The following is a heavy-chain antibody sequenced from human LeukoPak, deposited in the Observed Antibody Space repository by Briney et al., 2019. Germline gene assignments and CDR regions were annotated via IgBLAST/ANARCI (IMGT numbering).Heavy chain of an antibody. CDR1: GGSISSYY. J-gene: IGHJ6*03. Sequence: SETLSLTCTVSGGSISSYYWSWIRQPPGKGLEWIGYIYYSGSTNYNPSLKSRVTISVDTSKNQFSLKLSSVTAADTAVYYCARHGNLVVPANYYYMDVWGKGTKVTVSS. V-gene: IGHV4-59*08. D-gene: IGHD2-2*01. CDR2: IYYSGST. CDR3: ARHGNLVVPANYYYMDV.